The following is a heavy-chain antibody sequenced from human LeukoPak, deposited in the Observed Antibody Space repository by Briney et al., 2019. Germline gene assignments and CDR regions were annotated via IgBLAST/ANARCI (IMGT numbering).Heavy chain of an antibody. J-gene: IGHJ4*02. Sequence: GGSLRLSCAASGFTFSAYAMTWVRQAPGKGLEWVSSINESGGTTYYADSVKGRFTISRDSSKNTLYLQMSSLRAEDTAVYYCAKGVGATPFDYWGQGTLVTVSS. D-gene: IGHD1-26*01. CDR1: GFTFSAYA. V-gene: IGHV3-23*01. CDR2: INESGGTT. CDR3: AKGVGATPFDY.